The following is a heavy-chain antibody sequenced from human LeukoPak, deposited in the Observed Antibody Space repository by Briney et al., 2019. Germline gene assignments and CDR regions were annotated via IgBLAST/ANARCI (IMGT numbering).Heavy chain of an antibody. CDR2: ISYDGSNK. Sequence: GGSLRLSCAASGFTFSSYAMHLVRQAPGKGLEWVAVISYDGSNKYYADSVKGRFTISRDNSKNTLYLQMNSLRAEDTAVYYCARDRRAAAGNEYFQHWGQGTLVTVSS. J-gene: IGHJ1*01. D-gene: IGHD6-13*01. CDR1: GFTFSSYA. CDR3: ARDRRAAAGNEYFQH. V-gene: IGHV3-30-3*01.